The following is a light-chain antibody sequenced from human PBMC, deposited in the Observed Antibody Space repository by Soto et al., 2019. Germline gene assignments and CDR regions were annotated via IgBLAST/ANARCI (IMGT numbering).Light chain of an antibody. CDR2: EVT. CDR3: NSYTLSRTVI. J-gene: IGLJ2*01. V-gene: IGLV2-14*01. CDR1: SSDVGAHDF. Sequence: QSALTQHASVSGSPGQSITISCSGTSSDVGAHDFVSWYQHHPDKAPKVIIFEVTKRPSGVSSRFSGSKTGNTASLTISGLQAEDEADYYCNSYTLSRTVIFGGGTKVTVL.